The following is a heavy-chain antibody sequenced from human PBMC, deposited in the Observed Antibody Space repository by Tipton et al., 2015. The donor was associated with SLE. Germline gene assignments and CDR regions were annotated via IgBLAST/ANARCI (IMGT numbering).Heavy chain of an antibody. Sequence: GSLRLSCAASGFTLSSYWMSWVRQAPGKGLEWVANIKQDGSEKYYEDSVKGRFTISRDNAKNSLYLQLNSLRGEDTAVYYWARDPDYGSRTDYLGPWGQGILVTVSS. D-gene: IGHD3-10*01. CDR3: ARDPDYGSRTDYLGP. CDR2: IKQDGSEK. J-gene: IGHJ5*02. V-gene: IGHV3-7*01. CDR1: GFTLSSYW.